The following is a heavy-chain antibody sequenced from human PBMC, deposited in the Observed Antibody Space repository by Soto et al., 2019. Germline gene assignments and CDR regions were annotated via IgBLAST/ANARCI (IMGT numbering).Heavy chain of an antibody. CDR3: ARGGASGSYYDAFDI. D-gene: IGHD1-26*01. J-gene: IGHJ3*02. CDR2: IYSGGST. CDR1: GFTVSSNY. V-gene: IGHV3-66*01. Sequence: GGSLRLSCAASGFTVSSNYMSWVRQAPGKGLEWVSVIYSGGSTYYADSVKGRFTISRHNSKNTLYLQMNSLRAEDTAVYYCARGGASGSYYDAFDIWGQGTMVTVSS.